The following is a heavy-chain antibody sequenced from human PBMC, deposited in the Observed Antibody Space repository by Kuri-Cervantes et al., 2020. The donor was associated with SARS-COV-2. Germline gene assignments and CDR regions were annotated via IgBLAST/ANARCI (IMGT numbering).Heavy chain of an antibody. D-gene: IGHD1-26*01. Sequence: GGSLRLSCAASGFTLSSYWMHWVRQAPGKGLVWVSRINGDGSSTSYADSVKVRLTISRDNAKNSLYLQMNSLRAEDTAVYYCAREGVDIVGAPHDAFDIWGQGTMVTVSS. CDR1: GFTLSSYW. V-gene: IGHV3-74*01. J-gene: IGHJ3*02. CDR2: INGDGSST. CDR3: AREGVDIVGAPHDAFDI.